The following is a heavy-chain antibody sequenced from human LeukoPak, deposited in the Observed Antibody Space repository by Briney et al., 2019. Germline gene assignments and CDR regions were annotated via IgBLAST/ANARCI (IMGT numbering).Heavy chain of an antibody. J-gene: IGHJ5*02. V-gene: IGHV3-53*01. CDR1: GFTVSSNY. CDR3: ARDSVDCSSTSCYHWFDP. CDR2: IYSGGST. Sequence: EGSLRLSCAASGFTVSSNYMSWVRQAPGKGLEWVSVIYSGGSTYYADSVKGRFTISRDNSKNTLYLQMNSLRAEDTAVYYCARDSVDCSSTSCYHWFDPWGQGTLVTVSS. D-gene: IGHD2-2*01.